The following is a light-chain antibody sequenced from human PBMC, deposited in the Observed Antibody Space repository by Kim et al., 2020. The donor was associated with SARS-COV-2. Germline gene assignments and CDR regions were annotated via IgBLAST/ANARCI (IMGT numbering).Light chain of an antibody. V-gene: IGLV6-57*02. CDR1: SGNGDSND. CDR2: EDN. J-gene: IGLJ3*02. Sequence: KTVPIPSTGSSGNGDSNDVKWSQQRPASAPPTVIYEDNERPSGVPDRFSGSIDSTSNSASLTISGLKTEDEADYYCQSYDDSNRWVFGGGTQLTVL. CDR3: QSYDDSNRWV.